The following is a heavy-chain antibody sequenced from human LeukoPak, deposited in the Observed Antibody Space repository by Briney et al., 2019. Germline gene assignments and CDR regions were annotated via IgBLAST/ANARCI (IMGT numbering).Heavy chain of an antibody. CDR1: GFTFRNYL. J-gene: IGHJ3*01. D-gene: IGHD5-24*01. Sequence: GGSLRLSCAVSGFTFRNYLMHWVRQPPGQGLVCVSRINQDESRAYADSVKGRFTVSRDNAKNMLYLQLNGLRAEDTAVYFCGRGGDGIDVWGQGTTVIVSS. CDR3: GRGGDGIDV. CDR2: INQDESRA. V-gene: IGHV3-74*01.